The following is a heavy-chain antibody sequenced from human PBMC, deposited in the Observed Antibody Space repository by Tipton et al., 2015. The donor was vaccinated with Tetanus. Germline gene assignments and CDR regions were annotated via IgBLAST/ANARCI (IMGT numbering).Heavy chain of an antibody. Sequence: QSGPEVKKPGSSVKVSCKASGGTFSSYAISWVRQAPGQGLEWMGRIIPILGIANYAQKFQGRVTITADKSTSTAYMELGSLRSEDTAVYYCVLWFGELSGYYYGMDVWGQGTTVTVSS. D-gene: IGHD3-10*01. CDR1: GGTFSSYA. V-gene: IGHV1-69*04. CDR3: VLWFGELSGYYYGMDV. J-gene: IGHJ6*02. CDR2: IIPILGIA.